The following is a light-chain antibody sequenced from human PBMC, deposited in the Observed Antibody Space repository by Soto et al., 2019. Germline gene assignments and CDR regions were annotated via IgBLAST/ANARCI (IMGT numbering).Light chain of an antibody. Sequence: QLVPTQPASVSGSPGQSITISCTGTSSDVGSYSLLSWYQHHPGKAPKLIIYEDIKGPSGVSNRFSGSKSGNTASLRISGLQAEDEADYYCYTYAGGSTYLFGTGTKLTVL. V-gene: IGLV2-23*01. CDR3: YTYAGGSTYL. J-gene: IGLJ1*01. CDR1: SSDVGSYSL. CDR2: EDI.